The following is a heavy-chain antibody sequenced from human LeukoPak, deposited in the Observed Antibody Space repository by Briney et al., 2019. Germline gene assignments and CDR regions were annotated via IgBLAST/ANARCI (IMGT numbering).Heavy chain of an antibody. CDR3: ARGRITNTWFDP. D-gene: IGHD3-10*01. CDR2: IYYSGST. J-gene: IGHJ5*02. V-gene: IGHV4-31*03. Sequence: PPQTLSLSRTVSGGSKSSGCYYGSWIRQHPGKGLEWNGYIYYSGSTYYNPSLKSRVTISVDTSKNHFSLKLSSVTAADTAVYYCARGRITNTWFDPCRQGPLTTVSS. CDR1: GGSKSSGCYY.